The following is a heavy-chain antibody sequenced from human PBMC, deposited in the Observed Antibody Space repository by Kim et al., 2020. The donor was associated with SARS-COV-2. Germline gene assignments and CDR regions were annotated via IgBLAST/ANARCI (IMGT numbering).Heavy chain of an antibody. V-gene: IGHV4-31*02. Sequence: GSPNHNRSLKSRVTHSVDKSKNQFSLKLSSVTAADTAVYYCAREDSGSLDYWGQGTLVTVSS. J-gene: IGHJ4*02. CDR3: AREDSGSLDY. CDR2: GSP. D-gene: IGHD3-10*01.